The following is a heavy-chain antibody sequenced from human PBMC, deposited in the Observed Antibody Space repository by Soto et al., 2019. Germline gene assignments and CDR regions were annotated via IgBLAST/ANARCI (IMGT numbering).Heavy chain of an antibody. V-gene: IGHV3-30*18. CDR3: AKDQSSTGPTGTFDV. J-gene: IGHJ3*01. D-gene: IGHD6-13*01. Sequence: QVQVEESGGGVVQPGRSLRLSCAASGFTFTTYGMHWVRQAPGKGLEWVAVTSHDGSNKYYADSVKGRFTISRDDSKNTMYLQMNSLRAEDTAVYYCAKDQSSTGPTGTFDVWGQGTMVTVSS. CDR1: GFTFTTYG. CDR2: TSHDGSNK.